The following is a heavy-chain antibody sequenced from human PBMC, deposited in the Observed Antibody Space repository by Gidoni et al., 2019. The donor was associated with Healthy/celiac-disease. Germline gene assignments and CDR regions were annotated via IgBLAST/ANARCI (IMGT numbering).Heavy chain of an antibody. CDR3: ARVGAAGGPRYYFDY. J-gene: IGHJ4*02. D-gene: IGHD6-25*01. Sequence: EVQLVESGGGLVQPGGSLRLSCAASGFTFSSYWMHWVRQAPGKGLVWVSRINSDGSSTSYADSVKGRFTISRDNAKNTLYLQMNSLRAEDTAVYYCARVGAAGGPRYYFDYWGQGTLVTVSS. V-gene: IGHV3-74*01. CDR1: GFTFSSYW. CDR2: INSDGSST.